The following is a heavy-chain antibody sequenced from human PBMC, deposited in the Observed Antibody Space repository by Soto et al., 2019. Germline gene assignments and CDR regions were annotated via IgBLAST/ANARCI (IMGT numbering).Heavy chain of an antibody. V-gene: IGHV1-69*12. CDR2: IIPIFGTV. CDR1: GGTFSNYP. CDR3: ARGNHRWLQLWYFDL. Sequence: QVQLVHSGAEVKKPGSSVKVSCKASGGTFSNYPVSWVRQAPGQGLEWMGGIIPIFGTVNYAQKFQGRLTITADESPSTAYMELSSLRSEDTAVYYCARGNHRWLQLWYFDLWGRGTLVTVSS. D-gene: IGHD5-12*01. J-gene: IGHJ2*01.